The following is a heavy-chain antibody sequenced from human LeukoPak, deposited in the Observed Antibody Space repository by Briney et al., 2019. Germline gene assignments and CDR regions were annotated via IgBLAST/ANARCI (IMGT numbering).Heavy chain of an antibody. CDR2: ISSSGSTI. D-gene: IGHD3-16*02. CDR1: GFTFSSYE. CDR3: VRRPYRIDY. V-gene: IGHV3-48*03. Sequence: PGGSLRLSCAASGFTFSSYEMNWVRQAPGKGLEWVSYISSSGSTIYYADSVKGRFTISRDNAKNSLYLQMNSLRAEDTAVYYCVRRPYRIDYWGQGTLVTVSS. J-gene: IGHJ4*02.